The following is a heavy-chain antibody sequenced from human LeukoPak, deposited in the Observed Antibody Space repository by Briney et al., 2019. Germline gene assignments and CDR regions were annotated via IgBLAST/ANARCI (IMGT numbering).Heavy chain of an antibody. Sequence: SETLSLTCLVSGESISNSFWSWIRQPPGKGLECIGHILDSGNTNYNPSLKSRVTISVDMSKNQFSLKLSSVTAADTAVYYCARDSRAGWFGESPDYWGQGTLVTVSS. V-gene: IGHV4-59*01. D-gene: IGHD3-10*01. CDR2: ILDSGNT. CDR1: GESISNSF. CDR3: ARDSRAGWFGESPDY. J-gene: IGHJ4*02.